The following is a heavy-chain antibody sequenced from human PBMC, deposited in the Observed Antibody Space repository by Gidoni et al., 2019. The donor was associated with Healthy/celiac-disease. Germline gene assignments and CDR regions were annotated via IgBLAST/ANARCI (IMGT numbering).Heavy chain of an antibody. CDR1: GGSFSGYY. J-gene: IGHJ4*02. V-gene: IGHV4-34*01. CDR3: ARMGLGSYGISFDY. CDR2: INHSGST. D-gene: IGHD5-18*01. Sequence: QVQLQQWGAGLLKPSETLSLTCAVYGGSFSGYYWSWIRQPPGKGLEWIGEINHSGSTNYNPSLNSRVTISVDTSKNQFSLKLSSVTAADTAVYYCARMGLGSYGISFDYWGQGTLVTVSS.